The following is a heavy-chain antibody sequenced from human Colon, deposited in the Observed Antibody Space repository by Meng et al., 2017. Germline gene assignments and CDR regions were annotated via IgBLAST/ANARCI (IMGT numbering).Heavy chain of an antibody. CDR3: ARDRVPGKY. D-gene: IGHD1-14*01. CDR2: IYYSGTT. Sequence: QVELHAWGPGLVWPSASLSLTCSVSGVYVSSGTYYWSWIRQPPGKGLEWIGCIYYSGTTNYNPSLKSRVTISVDTSKNQFSLKLSSVTPADTAVYFCARDRVPGKYWGQGTLVTV. V-gene: IGHV4-61*01. CDR1: GVYVSSGTYY. J-gene: IGHJ4*02.